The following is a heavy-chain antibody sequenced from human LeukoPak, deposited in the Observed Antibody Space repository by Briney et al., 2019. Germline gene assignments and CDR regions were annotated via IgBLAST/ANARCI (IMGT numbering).Heavy chain of an antibody. CDR2: SDPEDGER. Sequence: ATVKVSCKVSGKTLSDLSIHWLRQPPGKGLEWLGGSDPEDGERIYAQMFQGRVTMTEDTSIDTAYMELSSLRSEDTAVYYCVTGFTTMAVDYFDYWGQGTLVTVSP. CDR3: VTGFTTMAVDYFDY. V-gene: IGHV1-24*01. J-gene: IGHJ4*02. D-gene: IGHD5-18*01. CDR1: GKTLSDLS.